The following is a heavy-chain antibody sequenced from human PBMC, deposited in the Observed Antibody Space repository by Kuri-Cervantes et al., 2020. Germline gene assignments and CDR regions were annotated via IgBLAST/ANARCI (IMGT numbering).Heavy chain of an antibody. J-gene: IGHJ6*03. CDR2: IGGIYYGGNT. V-gene: IGHV4-39*07. CDR3: ACLNVLRPRGMYYYYYMDV. D-gene: IGHD3-16*01. CDR1: GGSISSSSYY. Sequence: SETLSLTCTVSGGSISSSSYYWGWIRQPPGKGLEYIGSIGGIYYGGNTYYNPPLRSRVTISVDTSKNQFSLKLSSVTAADTAVYYCACLNVLRPRGMYYYYYMDVWGKGTTVTVSS.